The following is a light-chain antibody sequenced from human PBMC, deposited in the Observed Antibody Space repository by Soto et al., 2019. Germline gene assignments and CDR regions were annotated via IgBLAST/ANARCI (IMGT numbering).Light chain of an antibody. Sequence: QSVLTQPPSVSGAPGQRVTISCTGSGSNIGAGYDVHWYQLVSGTAPRLPIYSNINRPSGVPDRFSGSRSGASASLAITGLQAEDEAHYYCQSFDNKPHVLFGGGTKLTVL. V-gene: IGLV1-40*01. J-gene: IGLJ3*02. CDR1: GSNIGAGYD. CDR3: QSFDNKPHVL. CDR2: SNI.